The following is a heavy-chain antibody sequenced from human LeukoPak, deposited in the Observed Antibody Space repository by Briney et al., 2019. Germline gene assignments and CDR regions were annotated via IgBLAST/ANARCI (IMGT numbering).Heavy chain of an antibody. CDR1: AFTFSNAW. V-gene: IGHV3-15*01. D-gene: IGHD3-22*01. Sequence: TGGSLRLSCTASAFTFSNAWMNWVRQAPGKGLEWVGRIKIKTDGGTIDYAAPVKGRFTISRDDSKNTLYLQMSSLETEDTAMYYCTTGVRDSSGYYNFDYWGQGTLVTVSS. J-gene: IGHJ4*02. CDR2: IKIKTDGGTI. CDR3: TTGVRDSSGYYNFDY.